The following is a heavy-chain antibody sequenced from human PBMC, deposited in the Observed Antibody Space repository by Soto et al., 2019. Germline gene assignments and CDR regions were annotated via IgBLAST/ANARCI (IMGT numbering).Heavy chain of an antibody. D-gene: IGHD3-22*01. Sequence: LRLSCAASGFTFSSYWMHWVRQAPGKGLVWVSRINSDGSSTSYADSVKGRFTISRDNAKNTLYLQMNSLRAEDTAVYYCARQSHYNYDSSGYYYYFDYWGQGTLVTVSS. J-gene: IGHJ4*02. CDR3: ARQSHYNYDSSGYYYYFDY. CDR2: INSDGSST. CDR1: GFTFSSYW. V-gene: IGHV3-74*01.